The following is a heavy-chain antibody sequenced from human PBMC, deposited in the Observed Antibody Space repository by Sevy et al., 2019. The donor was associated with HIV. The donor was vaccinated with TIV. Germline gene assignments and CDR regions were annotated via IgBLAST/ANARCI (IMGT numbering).Heavy chain of an antibody. CDR3: AKDQSVAGTGVVDY. CDR2: ISGSGGST. Sequence: GGSLRLSCAASGFTFSSYAMSWVRQAPGKGLEWVSAISGSGGSTYYADSVKGRFTISRDNSKNTLYLQMNSLRAEDMAVYYCAKDQSVAGTGVVDYWGQGTLVTVSS. D-gene: IGHD6-19*01. V-gene: IGHV3-23*01. CDR1: GFTFSSYA. J-gene: IGHJ4*02.